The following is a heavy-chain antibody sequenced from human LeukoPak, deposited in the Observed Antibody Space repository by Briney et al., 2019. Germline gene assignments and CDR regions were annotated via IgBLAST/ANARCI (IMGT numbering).Heavy chain of an antibody. CDR2: IYYSGST. CDR1: GGSISSSSYY. J-gene: IGHJ3*02. D-gene: IGHD2-2*01. CDR3: ARDKGIGRWYCSSTSCGPEPDAFDI. V-gene: IGHV4-39*07. Sequence: SETLSLTCTVSGGSISSSSYYWGWIRQPPGKGLEWIGSIYYSGSTYYNPSLKSRVTISVDTSKNQFSLKLSSVTAADTAVYYCARDKGIGRWYCSSTSCGPEPDAFDIWGQGTMVTVSS.